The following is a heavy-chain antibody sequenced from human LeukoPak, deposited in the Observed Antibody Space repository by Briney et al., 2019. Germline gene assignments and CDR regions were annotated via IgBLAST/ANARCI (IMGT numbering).Heavy chain of an antibody. CDR3: ARDGETITMIVDDAFDI. Sequence: GGSLRLSCAASGFTFSSYSMNWVRQAPGKGLEWVSSISSSSSYIYYADSVKGRFTISRDNAKNSLYLQMNSLRAEDTAVYYCARDGETITMIVDDAFDIWGKGTMVTVSS. V-gene: IGHV3-21*01. CDR2: ISSSSSYI. J-gene: IGHJ3*02. CDR1: GFTFSSYS. D-gene: IGHD3-22*01.